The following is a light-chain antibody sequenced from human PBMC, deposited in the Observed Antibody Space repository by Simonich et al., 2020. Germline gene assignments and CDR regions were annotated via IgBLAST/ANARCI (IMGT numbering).Light chain of an antibody. V-gene: IGKV3-11*01. J-gene: IGKJ4*01. CDR2: DAS. CDR1: QSVSSY. Sequence: EIVLTQSPATLSLSPGERATLHCRASQSVSSYLAWYQQKPGQAPRLLIYDASNRATGIPSRFSGRGSGTDFTLTISSLEPEDFAVYYCQQRSNWPLTFGGGTKVEIK. CDR3: QQRSNWPLT.